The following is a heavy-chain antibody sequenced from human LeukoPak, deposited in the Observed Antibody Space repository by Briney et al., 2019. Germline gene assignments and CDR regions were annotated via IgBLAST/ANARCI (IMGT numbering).Heavy chain of an antibody. Sequence: GGSLRLSCAASGFTFSLSWMHWVRQAPGKGLEWVSSINYDARSRTYADSVKGRLTISRDNAENTLFLQMNSLRVEDTAIYSCVRGAGPGTPFDWGQGILVTVSS. CDR2: INYDARSR. CDR3: VRGAGPGTPFD. D-gene: IGHD1-1*01. V-gene: IGHV3-74*01. J-gene: IGHJ1*01. CDR1: GFTFSLSW.